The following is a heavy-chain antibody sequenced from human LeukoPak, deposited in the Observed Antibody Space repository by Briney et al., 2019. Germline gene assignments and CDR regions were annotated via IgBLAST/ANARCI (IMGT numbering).Heavy chain of an antibody. CDR1: GGTFSNYA. Sequence: ASVKVSCKASGGTFSNYALSWVRQAPGQGLEWMGGIIPIFGTANYAQKFQGRVTITADESTGTAYMELSSLRSEDTAVYYCARAVYCTSTTCYAFDYWGQGTLATVSS. CDR2: IIPIFGTA. J-gene: IGHJ4*02. D-gene: IGHD2-2*01. CDR3: ARAVYCTSTTCYAFDY. V-gene: IGHV1-69*13.